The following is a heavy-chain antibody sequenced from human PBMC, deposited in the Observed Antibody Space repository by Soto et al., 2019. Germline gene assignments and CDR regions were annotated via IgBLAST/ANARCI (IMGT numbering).Heavy chain of an antibody. CDR1: GFTVSSNY. Sequence: GGSLRLSCAASGFTVSSNYMSWVRQAPGKGLEWVSVIYSGGSTYYADSVKGRFTISRHNSKNTLYLQMNSLRAEDTAVYYCASREGALLWFGESPGDAFDIWGQGTMVTVSS. CDR2: IYSGGST. CDR3: ASREGALLWFGESPGDAFDI. D-gene: IGHD3-10*01. V-gene: IGHV3-53*04. J-gene: IGHJ3*02.